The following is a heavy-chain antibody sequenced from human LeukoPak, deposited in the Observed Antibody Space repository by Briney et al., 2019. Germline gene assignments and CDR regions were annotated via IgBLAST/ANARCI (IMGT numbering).Heavy chain of an antibody. J-gene: IGHJ4*02. V-gene: IGHV1-18*01. D-gene: IGHD3-3*01. CDR3: ARDPSNTSGYQIYFDY. Sequence: ASVKVSCKASGYTFRNYGISWVRQAPGQGLECMGWISAYNGDTHYAQKLQGRVTMTTDTSTSTAYMELRSLRSDDTAVYYCARDPSNTSGYQIYFDYWGQGTLVTVSS. CDR2: ISAYNGDT. CDR1: GYTFRNYG.